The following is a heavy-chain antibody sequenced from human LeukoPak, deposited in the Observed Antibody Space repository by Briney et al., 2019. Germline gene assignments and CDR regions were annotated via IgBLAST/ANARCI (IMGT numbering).Heavy chain of an antibody. D-gene: IGHD2-21*01. CDR1: GGSFSGYY. J-gene: IGHJ5*02. CDR2: INHSGST. CDR3: AKSVGPAGAYP. Sequence: SETLSLTCAVYGGSFSGYYWSWIRQPPGKGLGWIGEINHSGSTNYNPSLKSRVTISVDTSKNQFSLKLSSVTAADTAVYYCAKSVGPAGAYPWGQGTLVTVSS. V-gene: IGHV4-34*01.